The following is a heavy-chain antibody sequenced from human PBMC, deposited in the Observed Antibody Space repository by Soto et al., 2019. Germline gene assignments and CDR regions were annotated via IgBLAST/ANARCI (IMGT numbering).Heavy chain of an antibody. CDR2: IYYRGST. Sequence: QVQLQESGPGLVKPSQTLSLTCTVSGGSISSGGYYWSWIRQHPGKGLEWIGYIYYRGSTYYNPSLKSRVTLAVDTDKNQFSLKLSSVTAADTAVYYCERGDMVRGVTQFDYWGQGTLVTVSS. J-gene: IGHJ4*02. V-gene: IGHV4-31*03. CDR3: ERGDMVRGVTQFDY. CDR1: GGSISSGGYY. D-gene: IGHD3-10*01.